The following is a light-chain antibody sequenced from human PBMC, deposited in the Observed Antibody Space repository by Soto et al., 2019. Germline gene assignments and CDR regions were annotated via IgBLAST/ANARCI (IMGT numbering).Light chain of an antibody. J-gene: IGKJ1*01. CDR1: QSISRS. CDR2: DAS. CDR3: QQYNRWPRT. Sequence: EIVITQSPATLSVSPGERVTLSCRASQSISRSLAWYQQTPGQSPRLLMYDASTRDTDIPARFSGRGSGTEFTVTLSRLQSEDFEVYYCQQYNRWPRTFGQGTKVDI. V-gene: IGKV3-15*01.